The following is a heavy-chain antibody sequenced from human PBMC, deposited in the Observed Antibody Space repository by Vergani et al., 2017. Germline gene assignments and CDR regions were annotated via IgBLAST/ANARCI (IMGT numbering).Heavy chain of an antibody. CDR1: GFALNRHA. D-gene: IGHD2-2*02. Sequence: QVQLVESGGGVVQPGTSLRLSCVVSGFALNRHAMYWVRQAPGKGLEWVVGLSFDGTNEYYPDLVKGRFTISRDIAKNTLYLPVRSLRLEDTGVYHCVRARGLSAEGRCYTEALAYWGQETPVAIAS. J-gene: IGHJ4*02. CDR2: LSFDGTNE. CDR3: VRARGLSAEGRCYTEALAY. V-gene: IGHV3-30-3*01.